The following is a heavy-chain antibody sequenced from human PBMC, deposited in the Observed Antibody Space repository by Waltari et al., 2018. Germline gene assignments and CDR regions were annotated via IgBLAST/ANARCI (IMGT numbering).Heavy chain of an antibody. J-gene: IGHJ4*02. CDR2: IYPSGST. D-gene: IGHD3-10*01. CDR1: GGSISRSNYY. V-gene: IGHV4-39*01. CDR3: ARIYGSGSPIPSVDY. Sequence: QLQLQESGPGLVKPSETLSLTCTVSGGSISRSNYYWGWIRQPPGKGLDWSASIYPSGSTYYNPSLKSRVTISVATSKNQFALKLTSVTAADTAVYYCARIYGSGSPIPSVDYWGQGTLVTVSS.